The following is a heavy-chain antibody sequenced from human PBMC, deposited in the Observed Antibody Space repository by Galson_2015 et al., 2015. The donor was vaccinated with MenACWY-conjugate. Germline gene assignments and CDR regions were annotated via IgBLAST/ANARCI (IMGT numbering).Heavy chain of an antibody. D-gene: IGHD4-23*01. CDR2: IIPILGIA. CDR3: AAETTVVTQEFDY. Sequence: SVKVSCKASGGTFSSYAISWVRQAPGQGLEWMGRIIPILGIANYAQKFQGRVTITADKSTSTAYIELSSLRSEDTAAYYCAAETTVVTQEFDYWGQGTLVTVSS. CDR1: GGTFSSYA. V-gene: IGHV1-69*04. J-gene: IGHJ4*02.